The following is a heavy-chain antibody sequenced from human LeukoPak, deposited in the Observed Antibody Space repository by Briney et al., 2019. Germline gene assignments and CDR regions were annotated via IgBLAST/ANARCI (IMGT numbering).Heavy chain of an antibody. J-gene: IGHJ4*02. D-gene: IGHD4-17*01. Sequence: PGGSLRLSCAAPGFAFRRYWMTWVRQAPGKRLEWVASINEGGSGKYYVDSVKGRFTISRDNAQKSLYLEMHSLRAEDTAVYYCARAVTSTEGYWGQGTLVTVSS. CDR2: INEGGSGK. CDR3: ARAVTSTEGY. V-gene: IGHV3-7*03. CDR1: GFAFRRYW.